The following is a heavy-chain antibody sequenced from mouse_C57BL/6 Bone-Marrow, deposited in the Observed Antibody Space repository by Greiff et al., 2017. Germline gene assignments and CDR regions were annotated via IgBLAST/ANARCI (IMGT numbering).Heavy chain of an antibody. D-gene: IGHD6-1*01. V-gene: IGHV1-78*01. Sequence: QVQLQQSDAELVKPGASVKISCKVSGYTFTDHTIHWMKQRPEQGLEWIAYLYPRDGSTKYNEKFKGKATLTADKSSSTAYMQLNSLTSEDSAVYVCASPLYHGDFDVWGTGTTVTVSS. CDR2: LYPRDGST. CDR3: ASPLYHGDFDV. CDR1: GYTFTDHT. J-gene: IGHJ1*03.